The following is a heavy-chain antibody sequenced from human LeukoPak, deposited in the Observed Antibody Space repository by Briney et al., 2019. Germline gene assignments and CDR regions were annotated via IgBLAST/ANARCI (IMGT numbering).Heavy chain of an antibody. D-gene: IGHD3-9*01. CDR3: ARVALGFDWLLFDP. CDR1: GYTFTSYA. CDR2: INTNTGNP. J-gene: IGHJ5*02. V-gene: IGHV7-4-1*02. Sequence: GASVKVSCKASGYTFTSYAMNWVRQAPGQGLEWMGWINTNTGNPTYAQGFTGRFVFSLDTSVSTAYLQISSLKAEDTAVYYCARVALGFDWLLFDPWGQGTLVTVSS.